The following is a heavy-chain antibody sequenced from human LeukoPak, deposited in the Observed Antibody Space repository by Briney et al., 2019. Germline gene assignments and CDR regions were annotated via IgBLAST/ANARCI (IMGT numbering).Heavy chain of an antibody. V-gene: IGHV4-38-2*02. CDR3: ARGGGSSGYFFDY. Sequence: SETLSLTCTVSGYSISSGYYWGWIRQPPGKGLEWIGSIYHSGSTYYNPSLKSRVTISVDTSKNQFSLKLNSVTAADTAVYYCARGGGSSGYFFDYWGQGTLVTVSS. CDR2: IYHSGST. CDR1: GYSISSGYY. J-gene: IGHJ4*02. D-gene: IGHD3-22*01.